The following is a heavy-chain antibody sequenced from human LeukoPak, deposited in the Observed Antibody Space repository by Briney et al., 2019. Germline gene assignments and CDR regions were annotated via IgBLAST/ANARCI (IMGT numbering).Heavy chain of an antibody. Sequence: KTSETLSLTRAVYGGSFSGYYWSWIRQPPGKGLEWIGEINHSGSTNYDPSLKRRVTISVDTSKNQFSLKLSSVTAADTAVYYCARDAYDSSGYSFDYWGQGTLVTVSS. V-gene: IGHV4-34*01. CDR2: INHSGST. D-gene: IGHD3-22*01. CDR1: GGSFSGYY. J-gene: IGHJ4*02. CDR3: ARDAYDSSGYSFDY.